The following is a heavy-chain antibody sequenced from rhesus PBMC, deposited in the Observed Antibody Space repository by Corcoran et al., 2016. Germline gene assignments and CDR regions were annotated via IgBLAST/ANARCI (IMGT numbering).Heavy chain of an antibody. CDR2: IDPSESDT. Sequence: VQLLQSGAAVKRPGASLKISCKTYGYSFTSYWNIWVRQLPGKGLEWMGAIDPSESDTRYRPSFEAQVTISADKSISTAYLQWSSLKASDTATYYCAKGRLRFDVWGPGVLVTVSS. D-gene: IGHD3-9*01. CDR3: AKGRLRFDV. CDR1: GYSFTSYW. V-gene: IGHV5-20*02. J-gene: IGHJ5-1*01.